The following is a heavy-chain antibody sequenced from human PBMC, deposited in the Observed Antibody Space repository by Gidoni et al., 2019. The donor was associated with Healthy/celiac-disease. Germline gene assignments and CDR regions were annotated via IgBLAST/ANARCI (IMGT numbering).Heavy chain of an antibody. Sequence: QITLKESGPTLVKPTQTLTLTCTFSGFSLSTSGVGVGWIRQPPGKALEWLALIYWDDDKRYSPSLKSRLTITKDTSKNQVVLTMTNMDPVDTATYYCAHFRAAFGGVIVGDWFDPWGQGTLVTVSS. D-gene: IGHD3-16*02. CDR1: GFSLSTSGVG. J-gene: IGHJ5*02. CDR3: AHFRAAFGGVIVGDWFDP. V-gene: IGHV2-5*02. CDR2: IYWDDDK.